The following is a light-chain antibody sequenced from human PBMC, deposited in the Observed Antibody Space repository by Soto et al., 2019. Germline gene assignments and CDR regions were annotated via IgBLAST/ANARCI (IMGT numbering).Light chain of an antibody. J-gene: IGKJ1*01. Sequence: EILLTQSPGTLSLSPGDRATLSCRASQSVSSTYLAWYQQKPGQAPRLLIYGASSRATGIPDRFSGSGSGTGFTLTIGSLEPEDFAVYYCQQYGSSPPTFGQGTKVDIK. CDR2: GAS. CDR3: QQYGSSPPT. CDR1: QSVSSTY. V-gene: IGKV3-20*01.